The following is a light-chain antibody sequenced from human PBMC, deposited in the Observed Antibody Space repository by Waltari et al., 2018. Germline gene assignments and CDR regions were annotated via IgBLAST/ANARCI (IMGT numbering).Light chain of an antibody. CDR3: AVWDDSLSAVV. Sequence: QSVLTQPPSASETPGQRVIISCSGSSSHVGNNYVYWHQQLPGTAPKLLIFRDYERPSGVPDRFSGSKSGTSASLAITGLRSEDEGDYYCAVWDDSLSAVVFGGGTKLTVL. J-gene: IGLJ2*01. CDR1: SSHVGNNY. V-gene: IGLV1-47*01. CDR2: RDY.